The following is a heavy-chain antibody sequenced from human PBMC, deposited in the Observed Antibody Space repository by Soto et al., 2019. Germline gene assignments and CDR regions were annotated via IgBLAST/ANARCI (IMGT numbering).Heavy chain of an antibody. CDR3: AREENCRGGTCDSEYFHH. V-gene: IGHV1-46*01. CDR1: GYIFTAYS. Sequence: QVQLVQSGAEVKKPGASVKVSCKTSGYIFTAYSMHWVRQATGQGLEWMGVVNPSGGSAHYAQSFEGRVNLTRDTSTSTFYMELSSLRSEDTAVYYCAREENCRGGTCDSEYFHHWGQGTLVTDSS. CDR2: VNPSGGSA. J-gene: IGHJ1*01. D-gene: IGHD2-15*01.